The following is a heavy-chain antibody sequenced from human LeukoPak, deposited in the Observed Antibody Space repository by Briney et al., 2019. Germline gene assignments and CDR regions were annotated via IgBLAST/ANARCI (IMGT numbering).Heavy chain of an antibody. Sequence: SETLSLTCTVSGGSISSGSYFWSWIRQPAGKGLEWIGRIYTSGSTNYNPSLKSRVTISVDTSKNQFSLKLSSVTAADTAVYYCARDPPMTTVTKGDYWGQGTLVTVSS. V-gene: IGHV4-61*02. J-gene: IGHJ4*02. D-gene: IGHD4-17*01. CDR1: GGSISSGSYF. CDR3: ARDPPMTTVTKGDY. CDR2: IYTSGST.